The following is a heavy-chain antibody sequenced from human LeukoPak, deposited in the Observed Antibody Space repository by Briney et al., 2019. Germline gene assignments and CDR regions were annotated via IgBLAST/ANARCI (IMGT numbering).Heavy chain of an antibody. J-gene: IGHJ4*02. CDR3: ARQSSYSSGWYFDY. V-gene: IGHV4-39*01. D-gene: IGHD6-19*01. CDR2: MYYSGSA. Sequence: SDTLSLTCTVSGGSVSDSRYYWGSIRQPPGKGLEWIGNMYYSGSANYNPSLKSRVTISIDTSKNQFSLKLSSVTAADTAVYYCARQSSYSSGWYFDYWGQGTLVTVSS. CDR1: GGSVSDSRYY.